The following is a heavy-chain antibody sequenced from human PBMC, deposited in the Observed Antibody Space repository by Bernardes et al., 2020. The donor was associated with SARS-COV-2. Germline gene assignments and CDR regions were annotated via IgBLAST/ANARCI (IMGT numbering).Heavy chain of an antibody. CDR3: AKDLYNWNYGYFDN. CDR2: MSGSGGST. Sequence: GGSLRLSCAPSGFTFSSYDMSWVRQAPGKGLEWVSAMSGSGGSTFYADSVKGRFTSSRDNSKNTLYLQMNSLRAEDTAVYYCAKDLYNWNYGYFDNWGQGTLVTVSS. V-gene: IGHV3-23*01. CDR1: GFTFSSYD. D-gene: IGHD1-7*01. J-gene: IGHJ4*02.